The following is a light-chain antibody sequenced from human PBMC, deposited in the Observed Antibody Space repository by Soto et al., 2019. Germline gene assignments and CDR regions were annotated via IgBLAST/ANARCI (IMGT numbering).Light chain of an antibody. Sequence: QAVVTQSSSASASLGSSVKLTCTLSSGHSSYIIAWHQQQPGKAPWYLMKLEGSGSYNKGSGVPDRFSGSSSGADRYLTISNLQFEDEADYYCETWDSNTHVFGGGTKVTVL. J-gene: IGLJ3*02. CDR2: LEGSGSY. CDR1: SGHSSYI. V-gene: IGLV4-60*02. CDR3: ETWDSNTHV.